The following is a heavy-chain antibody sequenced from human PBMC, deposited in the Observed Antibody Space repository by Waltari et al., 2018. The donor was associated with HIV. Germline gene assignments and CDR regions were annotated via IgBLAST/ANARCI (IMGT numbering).Heavy chain of an antibody. Sequence: QVQLQESGPGLVKPSQTLSLTCTVSGGSISSGDYYWSWIRKPPGKGLEWIGYIYYSGSTYYNPSLKSRVTISVDTSKNQFSLKLSSVTAADTAVYYCARAHLAAAGTRWFDPWGQGTLVTVSS. V-gene: IGHV4-30-4*01. CDR2: IYYSGST. CDR3: ARAHLAAAGTRWFDP. D-gene: IGHD6-13*01. J-gene: IGHJ5*02. CDR1: GGSISSGDYY.